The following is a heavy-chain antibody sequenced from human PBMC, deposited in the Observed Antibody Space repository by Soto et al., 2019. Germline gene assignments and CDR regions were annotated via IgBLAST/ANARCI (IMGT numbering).Heavy chain of an antibody. V-gene: IGHV1-3*01. CDR3: ARAFIPIAVAGTLPGY. J-gene: IGHJ4*02. CDR2: INAGDGNT. Sequence: ASVKVSCKASGYTFTTYSMHWVRQAPGQRLEWMGWINAGDGNTKYSQKFQGRVTITRDTSASTAYMELRSLTSEDTAVYYCARAFIPIAVAGTLPGYWGQGTLVTVSS. D-gene: IGHD6-19*01. CDR1: GYTFTTYS.